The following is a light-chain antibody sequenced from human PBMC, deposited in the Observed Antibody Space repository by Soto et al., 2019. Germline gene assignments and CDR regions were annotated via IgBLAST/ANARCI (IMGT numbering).Light chain of an antibody. Sequence: QSVLTQPPSVSGSPGQSVTISCTGTSTDFVSYNRVSWYQQPPGTAPKLIIYEASNRPSGVPDRFSGSKSGNTASLTISGLQAADEADYYCSLSKSENTYVFGTGTKFTVL. CDR3: SLSKSENTYV. J-gene: IGLJ1*01. V-gene: IGLV2-18*01. CDR2: EAS. CDR1: STDFVSYNR.